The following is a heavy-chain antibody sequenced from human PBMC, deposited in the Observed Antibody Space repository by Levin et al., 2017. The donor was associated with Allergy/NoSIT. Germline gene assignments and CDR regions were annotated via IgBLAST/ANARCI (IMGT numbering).Heavy chain of an antibody. V-gene: IGHV4-59*01. CDR1: GGSISSYY. CDR3: ARRTAVKAAAGMAYYGMDV. D-gene: IGHD6-13*01. CDR2: IYYSGST. J-gene: IGHJ6*02. Sequence: SETLSLTCTVSGGSISSYYWSWIRQPPGKGLEWIGYIYYSGSTNYNPSLKSRVTISVDTSKNQFSLKLSSVTAADTAVYYCARRTAVKAAAGMAYYGMDVWGQGTTVTVSS.